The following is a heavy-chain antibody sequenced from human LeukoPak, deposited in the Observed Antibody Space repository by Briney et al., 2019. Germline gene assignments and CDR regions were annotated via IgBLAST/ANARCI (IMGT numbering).Heavy chain of an antibody. Sequence: SETLSLTCTVSGGSITSSSYYWAWIRQPPGKGLEWIRSMFYSGSTYYNSSLKSRVAISVDTSKNQFSLKLSSVTAADTAVYYCASLAKGPYRDCGGDCYRFAYWGQGTLVTVSS. D-gene: IGHD2-21*02. J-gene: IGHJ4*02. CDR2: MFYSGST. CDR3: ASLAKGPYRDCGGDCYRFAY. CDR1: GGSITSSSYY. V-gene: IGHV4-39*07.